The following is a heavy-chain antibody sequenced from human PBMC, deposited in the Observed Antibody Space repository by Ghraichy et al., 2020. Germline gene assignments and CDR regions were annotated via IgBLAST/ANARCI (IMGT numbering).Heavy chain of an antibody. V-gene: IGHV3-7*01. Sequence: GGSLRLSCAASGFTFSTYWMSWVRQAPGKGLEWLANIKEDGSNKYYVDSVKGRFTISRDNAKNSLYLQMNSLRAEDTAVYYCARDPPGADGYNSLDNWGQGTLVTVSS. CDR1: GFTFSTYW. CDR2: IKEDGSNK. D-gene: IGHD5-24*01. J-gene: IGHJ4*02. CDR3: ARDPPGADGYNSLDN.